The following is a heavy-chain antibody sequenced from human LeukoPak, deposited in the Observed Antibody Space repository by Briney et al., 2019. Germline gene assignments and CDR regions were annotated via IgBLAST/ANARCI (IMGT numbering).Heavy chain of an antibody. CDR1: GGSISSSSYY. D-gene: IGHD6-19*01. J-gene: IGHJ6*03. V-gene: IGHV4-39*07. Sequence: PSETLSLTCTVSGGSISSSSYYWGWIRQPPGKGLEWIGSIYYSGSTYYNPSLRSRVTISVDTSKNQFSLKLSSVTAADTAVYYCARDQSGGSSGWYLARDYYYYMDVWGKGTTVTVSS. CDR3: ARDQSGGSSGWYLARDYYYYMDV. CDR2: IYYSGST.